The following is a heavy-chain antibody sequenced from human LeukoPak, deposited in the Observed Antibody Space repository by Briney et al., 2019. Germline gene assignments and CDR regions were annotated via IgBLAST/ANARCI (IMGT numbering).Heavy chain of an antibody. CDR3: ASTACSGNCYFDY. CDR1: GYTITGYY. CDR2: INPKSGGT. D-gene: IGHD2-15*01. V-gene: IGHV1-2*02. Sequence: GASVKVSCKASGYTITGYYVHWVRQAPGQGLEWMGWINPKSGGTDCAQKFQGRVTMTRDTSISTAYMELTRLTADDTAVYYRASTACSGNCYFDYWGQGTLVTVSS. J-gene: IGHJ4*02.